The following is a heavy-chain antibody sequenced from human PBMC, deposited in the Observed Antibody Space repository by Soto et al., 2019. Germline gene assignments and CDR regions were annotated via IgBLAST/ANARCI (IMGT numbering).Heavy chain of an antibody. D-gene: IGHD6-19*01. V-gene: IGHV3-23*01. CDR1: GFTISSYA. CDR3: ADSGWSTEQWMVFDY. CDR2: ISGSGGST. Sequence: PGGSLRLSCAASGFTISSYAMSWVRQAPGKGLEWVSAISGSGGSTYYADSVKGRFTISRDNSKNTLYLQMNSLRAEDTAVYYCADSGWSTEQWMVFDYWGQGTLVTVSS. J-gene: IGHJ4*02.